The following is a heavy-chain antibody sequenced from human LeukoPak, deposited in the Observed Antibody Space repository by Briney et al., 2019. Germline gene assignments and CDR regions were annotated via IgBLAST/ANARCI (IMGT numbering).Heavy chain of an antibody. V-gene: IGHV4-59*01. CDR3: ARDKLGIEEDYFDY. CDR2: IHYSGST. CDR1: GGSSSSYY. Sequence: SSETLSLTCAVSGGSSSSYYWSWIRQPPGRGLEWIGSIHYSGSTSYNSSLKSRVTISVDTSKNQFSQKLSSVTAADTAVYYCARDKLGIEEDYFDYWGQGTLVTVSS. D-gene: IGHD7-27*01. J-gene: IGHJ4*02.